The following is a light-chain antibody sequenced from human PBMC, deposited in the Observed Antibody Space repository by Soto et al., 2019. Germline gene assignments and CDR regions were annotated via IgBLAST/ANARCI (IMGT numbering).Light chain of an antibody. Sequence: EIVLTQSPGTLSLSPGERATLSCRASQSVSSTYLAWYQQKPGQAPRLLIYRASSRAAGIPDRFSGSGSGTDFTLTIRRLVPEVFAVSSCPPSGGSPLSTFGQGTKLEIK. CDR1: QSVSSTY. CDR2: RAS. J-gene: IGKJ2*01. CDR3: PPSGGSPLST. V-gene: IGKV3-20*01.